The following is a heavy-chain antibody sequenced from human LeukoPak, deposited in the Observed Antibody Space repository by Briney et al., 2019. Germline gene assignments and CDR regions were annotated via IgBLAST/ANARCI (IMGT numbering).Heavy chain of an antibody. CDR3: AREWDYDTSGYYYYY. J-gene: IGHJ4*02. D-gene: IGHD3-22*01. CDR2: IIPIFGTA. Sequence: ASVKVSCKASGYTFTSYAISWVRQAPGHGLEWVGGIIPIFGTANYAQKFQRRVTITADESTRTAYMELSSLRSEDTAVYYCAREWDYDTSGYYYYYWGQGTLVTVSS. CDR1: GYTFTSYA. V-gene: IGHV1-69*13.